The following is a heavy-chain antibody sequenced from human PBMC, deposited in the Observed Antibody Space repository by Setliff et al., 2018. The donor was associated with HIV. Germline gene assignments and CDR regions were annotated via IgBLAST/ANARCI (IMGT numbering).Heavy chain of an antibody. D-gene: IGHD2-2*01. V-gene: IGHV4-39*01. CDR3: ARVRLRVPPSIFDY. Sequence: PSETLSLTCTVSGGSISNSRYYWSWIRQPPGKGLEWIGSIYYSGSTYYNPSLKSRVTISIDTSKNQFSLNLTSVTAADTAVYYCARVRLRVPPSIFDYWGMGSLVTVSS. J-gene: IGHJ4*02. CDR1: GGSISNSRYY. CDR2: IYYSGST.